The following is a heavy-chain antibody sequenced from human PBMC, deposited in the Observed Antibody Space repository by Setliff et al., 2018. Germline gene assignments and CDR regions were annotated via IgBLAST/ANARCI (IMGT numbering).Heavy chain of an antibody. CDR3: TGGAGWLITS. V-gene: IGHV3-48*02. CDR1: GFTFSSYA. J-gene: IGHJ5*01. Sequence: PGGSLRLSCAASGFTFSSYAMSWVRQAPGKGLEWISYLNNDGTTIYYVDSVKGRFTISRDNAKNSLFLQMDSLRDEDTAVYYCTGGAGWLITSWGQERWSPSPQ. D-gene: IGHD3-16*01. CDR2: LNNDGTTI.